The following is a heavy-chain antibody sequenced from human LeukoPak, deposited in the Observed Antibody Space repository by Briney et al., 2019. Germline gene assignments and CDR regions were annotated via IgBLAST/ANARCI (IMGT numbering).Heavy chain of an antibody. V-gene: IGHV3-23*01. D-gene: IGHD2-15*01. J-gene: IGHJ3*02. CDR1: GFTFSSYA. CDR3: ARDHSSATSDAFDI. CDR2: ISGNGRST. Sequence: GGSLRLSCAASGFTFSSYAMSWVRQAPGKGLEWVSTISGNGRSTYYGDSVKGRFTISRDNSKNTLSLQMNSLRAEDTAVYYCARDHSSATSDAFDIWGQGTMVTVSS.